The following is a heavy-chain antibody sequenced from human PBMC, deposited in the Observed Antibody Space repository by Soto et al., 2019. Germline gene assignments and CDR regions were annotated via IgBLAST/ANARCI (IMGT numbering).Heavy chain of an antibody. J-gene: IGHJ5*02. Sequence: QVQLVQSGTEVKKPGASVMVSCKASGYTFSKYGITWVRQAPGQGLEWLGWISTYNGDTNFAQKFQGRITMTRDTSSNIAYMDLRSLTSDGTAVYYCARDPSNTSGYRIWLDTWGQGTLVTVSS. CDR2: ISTYNGDT. CDR3: ARDPSNTSGYRIWLDT. D-gene: IGHD5-12*01. CDR1: GYTFSKYG. V-gene: IGHV1-18*04.